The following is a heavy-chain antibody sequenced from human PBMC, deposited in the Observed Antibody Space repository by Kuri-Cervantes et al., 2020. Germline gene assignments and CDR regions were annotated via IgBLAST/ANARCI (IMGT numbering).Heavy chain of an antibody. CDR2: MYYSGST. V-gene: IGHV4-39*01. CDR3: ARHGHY. J-gene: IGHJ4*02. Sequence: WVRQAPGKGLEWIGSMYYSGSTYYNPSLRSRVTISADTSKNQFSLKLSSVTAADTAVYYCARHGHYWGQGILVTVSS.